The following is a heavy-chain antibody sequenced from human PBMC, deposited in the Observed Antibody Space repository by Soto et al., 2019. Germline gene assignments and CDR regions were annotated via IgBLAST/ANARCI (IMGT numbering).Heavy chain of an antibody. J-gene: IGHJ5*02. Sequence: EVQLVESGGGLVQPGGSLRLSCAASGFTFSNYWMHWVRQTLGKGLVWVSSINGDGSATRYADSVKGRFTISRDNAKNTLYLQMNSLTDEDTAVYYCARAPYSSASADNWFDPWGQGTLVTVSS. CDR2: INGDGSAT. CDR3: ARAPYSSASADNWFDP. D-gene: IGHD3-22*01. V-gene: IGHV3-74*01. CDR1: GFTFSNYW.